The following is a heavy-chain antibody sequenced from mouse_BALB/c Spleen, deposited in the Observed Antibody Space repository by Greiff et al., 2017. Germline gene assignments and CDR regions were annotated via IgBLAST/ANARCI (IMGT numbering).Heavy chain of an antibody. D-gene: IGHD2-4*01. CDR2: IDPANGNT. CDR1: GFNFKDTY. V-gene: IGHV14-3*02. Sequence: VHVKQSGAELVTPGASVTLSCTASGFNFKDTYMHWVQQRPEQGLEWIGRIDPANGNTKYDAKFQGKATITADTTYNTAYLQLSSLTSEDTAVYYCAKGYYDYDYYAMDYWGQGTSVTVSS. J-gene: IGHJ4*01. CDR3: AKGYYDYDYYAMDY.